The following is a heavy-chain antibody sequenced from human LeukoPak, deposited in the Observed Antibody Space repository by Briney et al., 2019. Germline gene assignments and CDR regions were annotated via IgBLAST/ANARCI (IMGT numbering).Heavy chain of an antibody. CDR1: GGSISSYY. CDR3: ARHQVVVTAIPRAAFDT. J-gene: IGHJ3*02. Sequence: SETLSLTCTVSGGSISSYYWSWIRQPPGQGLEWIGYIYYSGSTNYNPSLKSRVTISVDTSKNQFSLKLSSVTAADTAVYYCARHQVVVTAIPRAAFDTWGQGTMVTVSS. D-gene: IGHD2-21*02. CDR2: IYYSGST. V-gene: IGHV4-59*08.